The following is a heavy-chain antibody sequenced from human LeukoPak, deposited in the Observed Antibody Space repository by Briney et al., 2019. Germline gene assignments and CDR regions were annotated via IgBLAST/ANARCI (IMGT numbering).Heavy chain of an antibody. V-gene: IGHV5-51*01. Sequence: GESLKISCKGSGYSFTSYCIGWVRQMPGKGLEWMGIIYPGDSDTRYSPSFQGQVTISADKSISTAYLQWSSLKASDTAMYYCARLGCSSATCYTNWFDPWGQGTLVSVSS. CDR3: ARLGCSSATCYTNWFDP. D-gene: IGHD2-2*02. CDR1: GYSFTSYC. J-gene: IGHJ5*02. CDR2: IYPGDSDT.